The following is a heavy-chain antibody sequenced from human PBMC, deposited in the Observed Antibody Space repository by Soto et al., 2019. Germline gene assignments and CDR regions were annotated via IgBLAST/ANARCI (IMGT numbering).Heavy chain of an antibody. V-gene: IGHV1-3*01. D-gene: IGHD3-22*01. J-gene: IGHJ4*02. CDR1: GYSFTSYG. Sequence: ASVKVSCKASGYSFTSYGVHWVRQAPGQRLEWMGWINAGNGNTKYSQKFQGRVTITRDTSASTAYMELSSLRSEDTAVYYCARVGASGYELDYWGQGTLVTVSS. CDR3: ARVGASGYELDY. CDR2: INAGNGNT.